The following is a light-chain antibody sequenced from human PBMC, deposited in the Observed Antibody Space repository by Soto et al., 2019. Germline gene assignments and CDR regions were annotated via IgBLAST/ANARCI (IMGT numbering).Light chain of an antibody. CDR3: MQALQTLPT. Sequence: DIVMTQSPLSLPVTPGEPASISCRSSQSLLHSNGYNYLDWYLQKPGQSPQLLIYLGSNRASGVPDRFSGRGSGTDFTLKISRVEAEDVGVYYCMQALQTLPTFGHGTKVEIK. V-gene: IGKV2-28*01. CDR1: QSLLHSNGYNY. CDR2: LGS. J-gene: IGKJ1*01.